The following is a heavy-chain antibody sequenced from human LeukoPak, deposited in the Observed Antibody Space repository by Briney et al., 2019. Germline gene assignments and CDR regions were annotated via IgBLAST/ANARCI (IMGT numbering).Heavy chain of an antibody. J-gene: IGHJ4*02. CDR1: GFTFSSYE. D-gene: IGHD6-19*01. CDR3: ASGLSYSSGWSLDY. Sequence: AGGSLRRSCAASGFTFSSYEMNWVRQAPGKGLEWVSYISSSGSTIYYADSVKGRFTISRDNAKNSLYLQMNSLRAEDTAVYYCASGLSYSSGWSLDYWGQGTLVTVSS. CDR2: ISSSGSTI. V-gene: IGHV3-48*03.